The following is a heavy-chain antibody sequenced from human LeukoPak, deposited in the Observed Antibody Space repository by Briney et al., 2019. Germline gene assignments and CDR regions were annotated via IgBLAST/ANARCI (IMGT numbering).Heavy chain of an antibody. J-gene: IGHJ5*02. Sequence: GSLRLSCAASGFTFSSYSMNWVRQAPGKGLEWVSYISSSSSTIYYADSVKGRFTISRDNAKNSLYLQMNSLRAEDTAVYYCARSPGYCSGGSCYVGWFDPWGQGTLVTVSS. CDR3: ARSPGYCSGGSCYVGWFDP. V-gene: IGHV3-48*01. D-gene: IGHD2-15*01. CDR2: ISSSSSTI. CDR1: GFTFSSYS.